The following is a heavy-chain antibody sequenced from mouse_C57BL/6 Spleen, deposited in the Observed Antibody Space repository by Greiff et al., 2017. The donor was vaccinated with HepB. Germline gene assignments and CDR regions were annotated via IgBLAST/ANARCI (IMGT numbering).Heavy chain of an antibody. CDR2: IDPEDGDT. Sequence: VQLQQSGAELVRPGASVKLSCTASGFNIKDYYMHWVKQRPEQGLEWIGRIDPEDGDTEYATKFQGKATMTADTSSNTAYLQLSSLTSEDTAVYYCTTPITTVKMDYWGQGTSVTVSS. CDR3: TTPITTVKMDY. D-gene: IGHD1-1*01. J-gene: IGHJ4*01. CDR1: GFNIKDYY. V-gene: IGHV14-1*01.